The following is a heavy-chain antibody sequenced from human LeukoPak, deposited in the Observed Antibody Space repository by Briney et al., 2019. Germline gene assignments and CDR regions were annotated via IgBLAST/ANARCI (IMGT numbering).Heavy chain of an antibody. J-gene: IGHJ4*02. V-gene: IGHV4-34*01. Sequence: PSEALSLTCAVYGGSFSGYYWSWIRQPPGKXLEWIGEINHSGNTNYNPSLKSRVTISVDTSKNQFSLKLSSVTAADTAVYYCARGLGDYGDQFDYWGQGTLVTVSS. CDR1: GGSFSGYY. CDR3: ARGLGDYGDQFDY. D-gene: IGHD4-17*01. CDR2: INHSGNT.